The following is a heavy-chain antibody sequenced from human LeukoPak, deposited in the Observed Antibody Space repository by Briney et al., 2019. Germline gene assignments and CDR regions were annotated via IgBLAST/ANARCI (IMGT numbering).Heavy chain of an antibody. CDR3: ARGMTNFGELYYSDY. V-gene: IGHV3-72*01. J-gene: IGHJ4*02. D-gene: IGHD4-17*01. CDR1: GFSFSDHY. CDR2: TRNKANSHTT. Sequence: PGGSLRLPCAASGFSFSDHYMDWVRQAPGKGLEWVGRTRNKANSHTTEYAASVKGRFTISRDDSKNSMYLQMNSLKTEDTAVYYCARGMTNFGELYYSDYWGQGTLVTVSS.